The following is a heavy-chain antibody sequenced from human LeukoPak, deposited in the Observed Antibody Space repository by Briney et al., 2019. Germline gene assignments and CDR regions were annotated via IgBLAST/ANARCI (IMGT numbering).Heavy chain of an antibody. V-gene: IGHV1-18*04. D-gene: IGHD3-10*01. CDR3: VREKFGWFDP. J-gene: IGHJ5*02. CDR1: GYTFTGYY. CDR2: INPYNGNR. Sequence: ASVKVSCKASGYTFTGYYMHWVRQAPGQGLEWMGWINPYNGNRKYAQKFQGRVTLTTDTSTTTAYMELRSLISDDTAVYYCVREKFGWFDPWGQGTLVTVSS.